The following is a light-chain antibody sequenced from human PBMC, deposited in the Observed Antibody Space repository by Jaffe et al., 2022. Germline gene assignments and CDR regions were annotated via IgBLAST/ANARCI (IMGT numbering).Light chain of an antibody. CDR2: EAT. V-gene: IGLV2-23*01. CDR3: CSYTGTSLYVV. Sequence: QSALTQPASVSGSPGQSITISCTGTSNDVGTYNLVSWYQHHPGKAPKLMIYEATKRPSGISNRFSGSKSGNTASLTIFGLQAEDEANYYCCSYTGTSLYVVFGGGTKLTVL. J-gene: IGLJ2*01. CDR1: SNDVGTYNL.